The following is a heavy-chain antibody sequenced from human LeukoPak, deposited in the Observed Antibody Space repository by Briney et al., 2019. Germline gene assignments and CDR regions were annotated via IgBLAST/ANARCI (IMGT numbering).Heavy chain of an antibody. CDR2: IYTSGST. V-gene: IGHV4-4*07. J-gene: IGHJ6*03. Sequence: SETLSLTCTVSGGSISSYYWSWIRQPAGKGLEWIGRIYTSGSTNYNPSLKSRVTISVDTSKNQFSLKLSSVTAADTAVYYCARARGYCSSTSCYTGGYYYYYMDVWGKGTTVTVSS. CDR1: GGSISSYY. D-gene: IGHD2-2*02. CDR3: ARARGYCSSTSCYTGGYYYYYMDV.